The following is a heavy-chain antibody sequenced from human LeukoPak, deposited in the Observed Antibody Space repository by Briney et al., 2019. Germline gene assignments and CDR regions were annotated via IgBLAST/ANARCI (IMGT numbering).Heavy chain of an antibody. Sequence: KASETLSLTCTVSGFSIGSAYYWGWIRQPPGKGLEWIGNVYHNGITYYNPSLKSRISISADTSQNQFSLKLSSVTAADTSVYSCARTTGTSPGRSYWRQGTVVTVSS. J-gene: IGHJ4*02. V-gene: IGHV4-38-2*02. CDR1: GFSIGSAYY. D-gene: IGHD1-1*01. CDR2: VYHNGIT. CDR3: ARTTGTSPGRSY.